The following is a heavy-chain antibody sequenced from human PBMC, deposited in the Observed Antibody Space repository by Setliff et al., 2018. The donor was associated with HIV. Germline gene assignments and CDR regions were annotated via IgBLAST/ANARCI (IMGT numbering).Heavy chain of an antibody. J-gene: IGHJ4*02. CDR3: AHHEEYSYGYYFAS. Sequence: SGPTLVNPTQTLTLTCAFSGFSLTTTGRRMNWIRQPPGKALEWLARIDWDDDKFYSTSLKTRLTISKDTSKNLVVLTMTNVDPVDTATYYCAHHEEYSYGYYFASWGQGSLVTVSS. CDR1: GFSLTTTGRR. CDR2: IDWDDDK. V-gene: IGHV2-70*04. D-gene: IGHD5-18*01.